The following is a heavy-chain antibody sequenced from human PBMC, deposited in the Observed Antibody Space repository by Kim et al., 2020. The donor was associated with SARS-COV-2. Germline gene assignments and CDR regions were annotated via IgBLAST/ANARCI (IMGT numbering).Heavy chain of an antibody. CDR2: ISWNSGSI. D-gene: IGHD6-13*01. CDR3: ARGRGSSWTYYFDY. CDR1: GFTFGDYA. J-gene: IGHJ4*02. V-gene: IGHV3-9*01. Sequence: GGSLRLSCAASGFTFGDYAMHWVRQAPGKGLEWVSGISWNSGSIGYADSVKGRFTISRDNAKNSLYLQMNSLRAEDTALYYCARGRGSSWTYYFDYWGQGTLVTVSS.